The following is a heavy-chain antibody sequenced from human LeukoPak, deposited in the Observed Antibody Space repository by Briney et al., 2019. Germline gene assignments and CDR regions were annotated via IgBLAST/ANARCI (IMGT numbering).Heavy chain of an antibody. CDR2: ISYDGSNK. D-gene: IGHD5-24*01. Sequence: GGSLRLSCAASGFTFSSYAMHWVRQAPGKGLEWVAVISYDGSNKYYADSVKGRFTISRDNAKKSLFLQMNSLRAEDTAVYYCTRGRYNYNYWGLGTLVTVSS. V-gene: IGHV3-30-3*01. J-gene: IGHJ4*02. CDR3: TRGRYNYNY. CDR1: GFTFSSYA.